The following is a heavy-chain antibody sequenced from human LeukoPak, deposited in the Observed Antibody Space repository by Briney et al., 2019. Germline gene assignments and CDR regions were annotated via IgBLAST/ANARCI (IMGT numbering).Heavy chain of an antibody. V-gene: IGHV3-23*01. CDR3: AKDRDYYGSGDDY. J-gene: IGHJ4*02. Sequence: GGTLRLSCAASGFTFSSYGMSWVRQAPGKGLEWVSAISGSGGSTYYADSVKGRFTISRDNSKNTLYLQMNSLRAEDTAVYYCAKDRDYYGSGDDYWGQGTLVTVSS. CDR1: GFTFSSYG. CDR2: ISGSGGST. D-gene: IGHD3-10*01.